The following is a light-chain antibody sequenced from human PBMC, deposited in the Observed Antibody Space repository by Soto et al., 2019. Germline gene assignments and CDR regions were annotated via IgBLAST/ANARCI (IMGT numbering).Light chain of an antibody. CDR2: DAS. CDR3: QQCYMGWT. Sequence: DIQMTQSPSCLSASVGDRVTITCRASQSIGRFLAWYQHQPGKAPKLLIYDASTLESGVPSRLSGTGSGTEFTFSITSLQPEDFGTYYCQQCYMGWTFGQGTKVDIK. CDR1: QSIGRF. V-gene: IGKV1-5*01. J-gene: IGKJ1*01.